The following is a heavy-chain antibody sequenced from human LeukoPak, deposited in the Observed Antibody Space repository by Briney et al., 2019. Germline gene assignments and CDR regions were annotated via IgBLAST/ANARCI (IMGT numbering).Heavy chain of an antibody. CDR3: ARGPGRYDFWCCYYGYYYYYMDV. V-gene: IGHV1-8*01. CDR2: MNPNSGNT. Sequence: ASVKVSCKASGYTFTSYDINWVREATGQGLEWMGWMNPNSGNTGYAQKFQGRVTMTRNTSISTAYMELSSLRSEDTAVYYCARGPGRYDFWCCYYGYYYYYMDVWGKGTTVTVSS. J-gene: IGHJ6*03. CDR1: GYTFTSYD. D-gene: IGHD3-3*01.